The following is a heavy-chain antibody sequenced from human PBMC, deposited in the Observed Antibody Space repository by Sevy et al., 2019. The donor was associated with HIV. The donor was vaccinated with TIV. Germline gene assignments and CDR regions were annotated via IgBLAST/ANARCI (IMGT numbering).Heavy chain of an antibody. CDR2: INHSGST. Sequence: SETLSLTCAVYGGSFSGYYWSWIRQPPGKGLEWIGEINHSGSTNYNPSLKSRVTISVDTSKNQFSLKLSSVTAADTAVYYCARVPTIFGLLRYYYGMDVWGQGTTVTVSS. J-gene: IGHJ6*02. D-gene: IGHD3-3*01. CDR1: GGSFSGYY. V-gene: IGHV4-34*01. CDR3: ARVPTIFGLLRYYYGMDV.